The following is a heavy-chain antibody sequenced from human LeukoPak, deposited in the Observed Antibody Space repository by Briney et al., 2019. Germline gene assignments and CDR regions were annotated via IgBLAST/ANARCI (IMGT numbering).Heavy chain of an antibody. CDR2: INHSGST. Sequence: SETLSLTCAVYGGSFSGSYWSWIRQPPGKGLEWIGEINHSGSTTYNPSLKSRVTISVDTSKNQFSLKLSSVTAVDTAVYYCARWMVGDAFDIWGQGTMVTVSS. CDR3: ARWMVGDAFDI. V-gene: IGHV4-34*01. CDR1: GGSFSGSY. J-gene: IGHJ3*02. D-gene: IGHD3-10*01.